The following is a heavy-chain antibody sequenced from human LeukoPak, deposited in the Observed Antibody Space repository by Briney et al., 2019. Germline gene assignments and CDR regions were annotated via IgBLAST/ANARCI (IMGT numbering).Heavy chain of an antibody. CDR3: ARGSDNWNPRDAFDI. V-gene: IGHV3-74*01. CDR2: INSDGSST. J-gene: IGHJ3*02. D-gene: IGHD1-20*01. Sequence: PGGSLRLSCAASGFTFSSYWMHWVRQAPGKGLVWVSRINSDGSSTSYADSVKGRFTISRDNAKNTLYLQMNSLRAEDTAVYYCARGSDNWNPRDAFDIWGQGTVVTVSS. CDR1: GFTFSSYW.